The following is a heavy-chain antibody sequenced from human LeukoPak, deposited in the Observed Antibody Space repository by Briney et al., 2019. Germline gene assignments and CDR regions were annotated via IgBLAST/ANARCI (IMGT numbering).Heavy chain of an antibody. V-gene: IGHV5-51*01. D-gene: IGHD5-24*01. J-gene: IGHJ3*02. CDR1: GYRFTNYW. CDR2: IYPGDSNT. Sequence: GESLKLSCKGSGYRFTNYWIAWARQMPGKGLEWMEHIYPGDSNTRYSPSFQGQVTISADKSISTAYLQWSRLKASDTAMYYCARPLEMATLSGLHIWGQGTMVTVSS. CDR3: ARPLEMATLSGLHI.